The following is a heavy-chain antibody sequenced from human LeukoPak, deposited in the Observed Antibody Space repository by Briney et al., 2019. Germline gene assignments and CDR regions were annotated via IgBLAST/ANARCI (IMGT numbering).Heavy chain of an antibody. J-gene: IGHJ4*02. CDR1: GFTFSIYA. D-gene: IGHD3-22*01. CDR2: ISYDGSNK. Sequence: GSLRLSCAASGFTFSIYAIHCVRQAPGKGLEWVAVISYDGSNKYYADSVKGRFTISRDNSKNTLYLQMNSLRAEDTAVYYCARERAEGGSGYYHSFDYWGQGTLVTVSS. CDR3: ARERAEGGSGYYHSFDY. V-gene: IGHV3-30-3*01.